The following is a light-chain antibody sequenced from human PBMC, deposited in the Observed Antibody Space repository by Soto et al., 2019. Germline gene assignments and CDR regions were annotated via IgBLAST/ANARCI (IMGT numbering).Light chain of an antibody. CDR2: GAS. CDR3: QQYNNWPWT. Sequence: EIVMTQSPATLSVSPGARARLFCRASQSISGTLAWYQQKPGQARRLLIYGASTRATSFPARFSGSGSGTDFTLTISSLQSEDFAVYYCQQYNNWPWTCGQGTEGDIK. J-gene: IGKJ1*01. V-gene: IGKV3-15*01. CDR1: QSISGT.